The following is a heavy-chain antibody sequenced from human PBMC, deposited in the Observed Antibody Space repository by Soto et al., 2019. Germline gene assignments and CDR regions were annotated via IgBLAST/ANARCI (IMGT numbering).Heavy chain of an antibody. D-gene: IGHD6-13*01. V-gene: IGHV3-33*01. CDR2: IWYDGSNK. CDR3: ARATEAGTGTHYYYYGMDV. Sequence: PGGSLRLSCAASGFTFSSYGMHWVRQAPGKGLEWVAVIWYDGSNKYYADSVKGRFTISRDNSKNTLYLQMNSLRAEDTAVYYCARATEAGTGTHYYYYGMDVWGQGTTVTVSS. CDR1: GFTFSSYG. J-gene: IGHJ6*02.